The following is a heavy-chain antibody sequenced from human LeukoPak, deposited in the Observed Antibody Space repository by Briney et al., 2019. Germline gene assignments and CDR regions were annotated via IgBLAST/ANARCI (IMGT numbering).Heavy chain of an antibody. CDR1: GDSVSSNSAG. D-gene: IGHD2-15*01. J-gene: IGHJ3*02. CDR3: ARGRGYCSGGSCSYDAFDI. Sequence: SQTLSLTCAISGDSVSSNSAGWNWIRQSPSRGLEWLGRTYYRSKWYNDYAVSVNSRITINPDTSKNQFSLQLNSVTPEDTAVYYCARGRGYCSGGSCSYDAFDIWGQGTMVTVSS. CDR2: TYYRSKWYN. V-gene: IGHV6-1*01.